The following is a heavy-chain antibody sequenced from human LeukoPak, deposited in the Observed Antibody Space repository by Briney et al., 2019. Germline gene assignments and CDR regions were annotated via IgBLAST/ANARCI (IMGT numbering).Heavy chain of an antibody. V-gene: IGHV4-38-2*01. CDR3: ARQSEDL. CDR2: IYHSGST. J-gene: IGHJ5*02. Sequence: SETLSLTRALSGYSISSGYYWGWIRQPPGKGLEWIGSIYHSGSTYYNPSLKSRVTISVDTSKNQFSLKLSSVTAADTAVYYCARQSEDLWGQGTLVTVSS. CDR1: GYSISSGYY.